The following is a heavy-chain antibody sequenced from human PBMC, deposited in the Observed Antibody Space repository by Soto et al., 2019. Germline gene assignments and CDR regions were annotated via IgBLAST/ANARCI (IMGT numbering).Heavy chain of an antibody. D-gene: IGHD3-22*01. J-gene: IGHJ3*02. CDR3: AKGRHYDSSGYYRVGAFDI. Sequence: GGSLRLSCAASGFTFSSYGMHWVRQAPGKGLEWVAVISYDGSNKYYADSVKGRFTISRDNSKNTLYLQMNSLRAEDTAVCYCAKGRHYDSSGYYRVGAFDIWGQGTMVTVSS. CDR1: GFTFSSYG. CDR2: ISYDGSNK. V-gene: IGHV3-30*18.